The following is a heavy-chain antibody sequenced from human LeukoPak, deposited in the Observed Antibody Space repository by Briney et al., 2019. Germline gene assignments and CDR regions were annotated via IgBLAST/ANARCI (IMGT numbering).Heavy chain of an antibody. D-gene: IGHD6-19*01. J-gene: IGHJ4*02. CDR2: INPNSGGT. Sequence: ASVKVSCKVSGYTFTGYYMHWVRQAPGQGLEWMGRINPNSGGTNYAQKFQGRVTMTRDTSISTAYMELSRLRSDDTAVYYCARVFKGSGWYGEIDYWGQGTLVTVSS. CDR3: ARVFKGSGWYGEIDY. CDR1: GYTFTGYY. V-gene: IGHV1-2*06.